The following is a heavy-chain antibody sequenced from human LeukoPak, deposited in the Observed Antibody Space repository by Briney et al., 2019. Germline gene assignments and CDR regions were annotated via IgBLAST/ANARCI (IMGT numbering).Heavy chain of an antibody. Sequence: SETLSLTCAVYGGSFSGYYWSWIRQPPGKGLEWIGSIYYSGSTYYNPSLKSRVTISVDTSKNQFSLKLSSVTAADTAVYYCARHPGYYDILHFDYWGQGTLVTVSS. CDR2: IYYSGST. CDR3: ARHPGYYDILHFDY. CDR1: GGSFSGYY. V-gene: IGHV4-34*01. J-gene: IGHJ4*02. D-gene: IGHD3-9*01.